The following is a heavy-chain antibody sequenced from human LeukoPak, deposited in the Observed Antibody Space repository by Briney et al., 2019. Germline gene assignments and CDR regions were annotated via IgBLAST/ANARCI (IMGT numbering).Heavy chain of an antibody. CDR3: ARGISAYYYYMDV. CDR2: IYYSGTT. CDR1: GGSISSYY. Sequence: KSSETLSLTCTFSGGSISSYYWSWIRQPPGKGLEWIGYIYYSGTTNYNPYLKSRVTISVDTSEKQFSLKLRCVTAEDTAKYYCARGISAYYYYMDVWGKGTTVTVSS. V-gene: IGHV4-59*01. J-gene: IGHJ6*03.